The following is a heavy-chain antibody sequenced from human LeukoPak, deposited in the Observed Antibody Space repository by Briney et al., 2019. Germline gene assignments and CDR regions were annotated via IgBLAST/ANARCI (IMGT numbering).Heavy chain of an antibody. CDR1: GYPFDNFG. D-gene: IGHD4-17*01. CDR2: ISAYNGNT. J-gene: IGHJ4*01. CDR3: ARDRVGGDLTGVSLY. V-gene: IGHV1-18*01. Sequence: ASVKVFCKASGYPFDNFGLTWVRQAPGQGLEWMGWISAYNGNTHYAQKFRGRLTLTTETSTSTAYLELRSLKSDDTAVHYCARDRVGGDLTGVSLYWGQGTLVTVSS.